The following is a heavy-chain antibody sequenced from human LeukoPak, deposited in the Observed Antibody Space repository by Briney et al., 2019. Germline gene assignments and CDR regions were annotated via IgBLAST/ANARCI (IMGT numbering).Heavy chain of an antibody. J-gene: IGHJ5*02. Sequence: PSETLSLTCAVSGYSISSGYYWGWIRQPPGKGLEWIGSIYHSGSTYYNPSLKSRVTISVDTSKNQFSLKLSSVTAADTAVYYCARLIPDFWSGYYTFWFDPWGQGTLVTASS. V-gene: IGHV4-38-2*01. CDR2: IYHSGST. CDR1: GYSISSGYY. CDR3: ARLIPDFWSGYYTFWFDP. D-gene: IGHD3-3*01.